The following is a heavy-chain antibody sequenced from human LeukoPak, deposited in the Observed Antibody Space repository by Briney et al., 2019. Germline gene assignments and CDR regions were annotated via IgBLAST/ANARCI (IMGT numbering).Heavy chain of an antibody. CDR2: IKSKTDGGTT. V-gene: IGHV3-15*01. Sequence: PGGSLRLSCAASGFTFSNAWMSWVRQAPGKRLEWVGRIKSKTDGGTTDYAAPVKGRFTISRDDSKNTLYLQMNSLKTEDTAVYYCTTDNFFCSGGSCYFVWGQGTLVTVSS. J-gene: IGHJ4*02. CDR1: GFTFSNAW. D-gene: IGHD2-15*01. CDR3: TTDNFFCSGGSCYFV.